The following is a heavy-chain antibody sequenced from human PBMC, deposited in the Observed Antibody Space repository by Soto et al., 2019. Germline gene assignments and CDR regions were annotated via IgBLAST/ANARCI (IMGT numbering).Heavy chain of an antibody. CDR1: GGTFSSYA. D-gene: IGHD3-22*01. V-gene: IGHV1-69*13. CDR2: IIPIFGTA. J-gene: IGHJ6*02. Sequence: ASVKVSCKASGGTFSSYAISWVRQAPGQGLEWMGGIIPIFGTANYAQKFQGRVTITADESTSTAYMELSSLRSEDTAVYYCARGKKFHYYDSSGYGDPSTYYYYGMDVWGQGTTVTVFS. CDR3: ARGKKFHYYDSSGYGDPSTYYYYGMDV.